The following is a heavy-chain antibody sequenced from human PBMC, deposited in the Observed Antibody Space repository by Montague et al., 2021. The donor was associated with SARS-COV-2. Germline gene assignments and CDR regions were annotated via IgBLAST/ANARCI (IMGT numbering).Heavy chain of an antibody. V-gene: IGHV4-59*01. J-gene: IGHJ3*02. CDR3: VRDHPYGGPRGAYDI. Sequence: SETLSLTCTVSGGSITGYYWSWLRRSPGKGLEWIAYIYDCGAVNXNPSLGSRVTISTDTSKDQLSLKVNSVTAADTAVYYCVRDHPYGGPRGAYDIWGQGTVVTVSS. D-gene: IGHD4-23*01. CDR1: GGSITGYY. CDR2: IYDCGAV.